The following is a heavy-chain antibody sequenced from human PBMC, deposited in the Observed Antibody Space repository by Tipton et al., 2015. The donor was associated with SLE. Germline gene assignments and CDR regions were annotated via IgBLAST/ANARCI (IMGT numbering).Heavy chain of an antibody. D-gene: IGHD3-3*01. CDR1: GGSFSGYF. J-gene: IGHJ4*02. CDR2: INHSGGT. CDR3: ARDLFVEFYRSWSDYAYYFDY. Sequence: TLSLTCAVNGGSFSGYFWTWIRQPPGKGLEWIGEINHSGGTNYNPSLKSRVTISIDTSKNQFSLNLSSVTAADTAVYYCARDLFVEFYRSWSDYAYYFDYWGQGVLVTVSS. V-gene: IGHV4-34*01.